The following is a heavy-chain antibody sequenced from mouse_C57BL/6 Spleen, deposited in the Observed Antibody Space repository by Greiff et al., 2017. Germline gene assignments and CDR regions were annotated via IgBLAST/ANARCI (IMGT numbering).Heavy chain of an antibody. CDR2: IYPGSGNT. J-gene: IGHJ3*01. Sequence: QVQLQQSGAELVRPGASVKLSCKASGYTFTDYYINWVKQRPGQGLEWIARIYPGSGNTYYNEKFKGKATLTAEKSSSTAYMQLSSLTSEDSAVYFCARGYYGNYAWFAYWGQGTLVTVSA. D-gene: IGHD2-1*01. CDR1: GYTFTDYY. CDR3: ARGYYGNYAWFAY. V-gene: IGHV1-76*01.